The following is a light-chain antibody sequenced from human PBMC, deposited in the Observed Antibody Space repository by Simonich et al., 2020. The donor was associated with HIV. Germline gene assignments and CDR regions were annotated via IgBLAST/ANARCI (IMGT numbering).Light chain of an antibody. CDR3: CSYAGSSTFWV. CDR1: SSDVGKYNL. J-gene: IGLJ3*02. V-gene: IGLV2-23*01. Sequence: QSALTQPASVSGSPGQSITISCTGTSSDVGKYNLVSWYQKHPGKAPKGRIYEGNKRPSGVSKRFSGSSSGNTASLTISGLQAEDEADYYCCSYAGSSTFWVFGGGTKLTVL. CDR2: EGN.